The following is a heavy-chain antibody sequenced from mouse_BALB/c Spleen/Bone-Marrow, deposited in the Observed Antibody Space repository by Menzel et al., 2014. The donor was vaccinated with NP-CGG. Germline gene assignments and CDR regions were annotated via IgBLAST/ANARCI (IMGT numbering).Heavy chain of an antibody. CDR3: TFLVKEDFAY. CDR1: GYSFTSYW. V-gene: IGHV1-5*01. CDR2: FYPGNSDT. J-gene: IGHJ3*01. Sequence: VQLQQSGTVLARPGASVKMSCKASGYSFTSYWMHWAKQRPGQGLEWIGAFYPGNSDTTYNQKFKGKAKLTAVTSASTAYMELSSLTNEDSAVYSCTFLVKEDFAYWGQGTLVTVSA. D-gene: IGHD2-10*02.